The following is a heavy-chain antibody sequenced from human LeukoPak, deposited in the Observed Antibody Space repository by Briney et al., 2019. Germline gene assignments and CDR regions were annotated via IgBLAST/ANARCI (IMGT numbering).Heavy chain of an antibody. V-gene: IGHV3-30*02. Sequence: GGSLRLSCAASGFTFSSYGMHWVRQAPGKGLEWVAFLRYDGSNKYYADSVKGRFTISRDNSKNTLYLQMNSLRAEDTAVYYCAKGASGSYPDDAFDIWGQGTMVTVSS. D-gene: IGHD1-26*01. J-gene: IGHJ3*02. CDR1: GFTFSSYG. CDR2: LRYDGSNK. CDR3: AKGASGSYPDDAFDI.